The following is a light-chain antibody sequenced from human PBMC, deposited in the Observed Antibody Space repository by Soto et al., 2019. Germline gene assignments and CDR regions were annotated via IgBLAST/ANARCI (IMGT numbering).Light chain of an antibody. CDR1: QSISSRY. CDR2: GAS. V-gene: IGKV3-20*01. Sequence: EIVLTPSPGTLSLAPGERATLSCRASQSISSRYLGWYQQRFGQAPRLLIYGASSRATGIADRFSASGSGTDFTLTIASLEPEDFAVYYCQRYGSPPWTFGQGTKVDIK. CDR3: QRYGSPPWT. J-gene: IGKJ1*01.